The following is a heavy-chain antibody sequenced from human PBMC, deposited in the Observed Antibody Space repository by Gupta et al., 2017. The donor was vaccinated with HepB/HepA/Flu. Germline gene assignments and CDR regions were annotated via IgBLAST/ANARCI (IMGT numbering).Heavy chain of an antibody. V-gene: IGHV3-7*01. CDR2: IKQDGSEK. CDR1: GFTFSSYW. D-gene: IGHD3-9*01. CDR3: ARERFDISENYYYGMDV. Sequence: EVQLVESGGGLVQPGGSLRLSCAASGFTFSSYWMSWVRQAPGKGLEWVANIKQDGSEKYYVDSVKGRFTISRENAKNSLYLQMNSLRAEETAVDYCARERFDISENYYYGMDVGGQGTTVTVSS. J-gene: IGHJ6*02.